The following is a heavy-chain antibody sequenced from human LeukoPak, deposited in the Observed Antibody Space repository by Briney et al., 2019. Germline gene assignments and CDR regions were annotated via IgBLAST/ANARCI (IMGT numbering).Heavy chain of an antibody. J-gene: IGHJ4*02. CDR2: ISSSSSYI. CDR1: GFTFGSYS. V-gene: IGHV3-21*01. D-gene: IGHD2-2*01. Sequence: KPGGSLRLSCAASGFTFGSYSMNWVRQAPGKGLEWVSSISSSSSYIYYADSVKGRFTISRDNAKNSLYLQMNSLRAEDTAVYYCAREGRYCNSTSCYSPFDYWGQGTLVTVSS. CDR3: AREGRYCNSTSCYSPFDY.